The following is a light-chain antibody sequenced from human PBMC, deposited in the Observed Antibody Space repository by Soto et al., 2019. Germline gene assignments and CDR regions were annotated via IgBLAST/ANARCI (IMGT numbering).Light chain of an antibody. Sequence: QSALTQPASVSGSPGQSITISCTGTSSDVGGYDYVSWYQQHPGKVPKLMIYDVSSRPSGVSNRFSGSKSGNTASLTISGLQAEDEAEYYCSSYASSSTLVFGGGTKVTVL. CDR1: SSDVGGYDY. V-gene: IGLV2-14*01. CDR2: DVS. CDR3: SSYASSSTLV. J-gene: IGLJ2*01.